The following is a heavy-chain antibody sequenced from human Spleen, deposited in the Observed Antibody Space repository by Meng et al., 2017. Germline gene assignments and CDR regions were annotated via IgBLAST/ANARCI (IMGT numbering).Heavy chain of an antibody. CDR2: INSDGSRA. CDR1: GFTFSNYW. CDR3: TRDARYSSSWYSTGYNYSMDV. J-gene: IGHJ6*02. Sequence: GGSLRLSCAASGFTFSNYWMHWVRQAPGKGLVWVSRINSDGSRAIYADSVKGRFTTSRDNTKNTLNLQMNSLRAEDTAVYYCTRDARYSSSWYSTGYNYSMDVWGQGTTVTVSS. D-gene: IGHD6-13*01. V-gene: IGHV3-74*01.